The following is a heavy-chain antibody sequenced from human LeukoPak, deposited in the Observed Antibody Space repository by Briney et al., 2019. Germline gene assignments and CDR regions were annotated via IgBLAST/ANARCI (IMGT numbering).Heavy chain of an antibody. V-gene: IGHV3-7*01. CDR2: INEDGSKK. D-gene: IGHD3-16*01. CDR3: VQGGHFDF. CDR1: GFPFSTFW. J-gene: IGHJ4*02. Sequence: GGSLRLSCAAPGFPFSTFWMTWGRQTPGKGPEWVANINEDGSKKYYVDSVKGRFTISRDNGKNSLYLEMNSLRADDTALYFCVQGGHFDFRGQGAPVTVSS.